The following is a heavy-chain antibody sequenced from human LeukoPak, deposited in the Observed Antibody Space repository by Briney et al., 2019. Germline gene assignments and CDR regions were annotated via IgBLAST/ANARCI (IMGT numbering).Heavy chain of an antibody. D-gene: IGHD6-13*01. J-gene: IGHJ4*02. CDR3: ARDIAAAVN. CDR2: ISSSSSYM. CDR1: GFTFSSYS. Sequence: KPGGSLRLSCAASGFTFSSYSMNWVRQAPGKGLEWVSSISSSSSYMYYADSVKGRFTISRDNAKNSLYLQMNSLRAEDTAVYYCARDIAAAVNWGQGTLVTVSS. V-gene: IGHV3-21*01.